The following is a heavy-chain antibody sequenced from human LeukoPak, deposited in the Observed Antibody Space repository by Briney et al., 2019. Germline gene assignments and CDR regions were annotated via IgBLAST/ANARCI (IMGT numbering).Heavy chain of an antibody. V-gene: IGHV4-34*01. CDR3: ARGPGIAAAGTISENDY. D-gene: IGHD6-13*01. CDR2: INHSVST. J-gene: IGHJ4*02. Sequence: PSETLSLTSAVYGGPFSGYYWSSIRQPPRKGLECIGEINHSVSTNYNPSLKSRVTISVDTSKNQFSLKLSSVTAADTAVYSCARGPGIAAAGTISENDYWGQGTLVTVSS. CDR1: GGPFSGYY.